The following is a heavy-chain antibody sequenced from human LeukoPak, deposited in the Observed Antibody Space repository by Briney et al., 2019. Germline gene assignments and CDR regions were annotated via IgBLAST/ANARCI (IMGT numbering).Heavy chain of an antibody. V-gene: IGHV3-30-3*02. CDR3: AKSKGSGYDWDY. CDR2: ISYDGSNK. D-gene: IGHD5-12*01. CDR1: LFTFSSYA. Sequence: GRALRLSCAPSLFTFSSYAMQWVRQAPGKGLEWVAVISYDGSNKDYADSVKGRFTISRDNSKSTLYLQMNSLRAEDTAVYYCAKSKGSGYDWDYWGQGTLVTVSS. J-gene: IGHJ4*02.